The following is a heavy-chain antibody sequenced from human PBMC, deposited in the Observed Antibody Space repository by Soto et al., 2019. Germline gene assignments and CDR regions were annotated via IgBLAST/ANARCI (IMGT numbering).Heavy chain of an antibody. CDR2: ITDTGAGT. V-gene: IGHV3-23*01. CDR1: GFTFSDYD. CDR3: AKALDFWSGYYLDY. D-gene: IGHD3-3*01. Sequence: PGGSLRLSCAASGFTFSDYDMSWVRQAPGTGLEWVSAITDTGAGTSYADSVKGRFTISRDNSKNTLFLQMNSLRADDTALYYCAKALDFWSGYYLDYWGQGTLVTVSS. J-gene: IGHJ4*02.